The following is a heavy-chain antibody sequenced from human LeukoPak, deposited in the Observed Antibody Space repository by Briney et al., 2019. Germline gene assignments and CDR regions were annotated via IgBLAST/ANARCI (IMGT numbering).Heavy chain of an antibody. J-gene: IGHJ4*02. D-gene: IGHD3-3*01. CDR1: GFTFSSYA. CDR2: ISGSGGST. CDR3: AKGYEPYDFWSGYYTRENYFDY. Sequence: GGSLRLSCAASGFTFSSYAMSWVRQAPGKGLGWVSAISGSGGSTYYADSVKGRFTISRDNSKNTLYLQMNSLRAEDTAVYYCAKGYEPYDFWSGYYTRENYFDYWGQGTLVTVSS. V-gene: IGHV3-23*01.